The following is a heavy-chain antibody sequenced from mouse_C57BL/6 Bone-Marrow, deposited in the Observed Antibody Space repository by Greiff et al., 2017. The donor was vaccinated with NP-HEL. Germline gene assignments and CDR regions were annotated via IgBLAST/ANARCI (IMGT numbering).Heavy chain of an antibody. D-gene: IGHD1-1*01. CDR1: GFTFSDFY. J-gene: IGHJ1*03. CDR3: ARELYYGSSCWYFDV. V-gene: IGHV7-1*01. CDR2: SRNKANDYTT. Sequence: EVNVVDSGGGLVHSGRSLRLSCATSGFTFSDFYMEWVRQAPGKGLEWIAASRNKANDYTTEYSASVKGRFIVSRDTSQSILYLQMNALRAEDTAIYYCARELYYGSSCWYFDVWGTGTTVTVSS.